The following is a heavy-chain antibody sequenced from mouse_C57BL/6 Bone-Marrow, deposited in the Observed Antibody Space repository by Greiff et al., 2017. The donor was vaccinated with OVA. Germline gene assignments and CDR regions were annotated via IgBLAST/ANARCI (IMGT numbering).Heavy chain of an antibody. J-gene: IGHJ2*01. CDR1: GYTFTDYY. Sequence: DVQLVESGPVLVKPGASVKMSCKASGYTFTDYYMNWVKQSHGKSLEWIGVINPYNGGTSYNQKFKGKATLTVDKSSSTAYMELNSLTSEDSAVYYCARGGDYWGQGTTLTVSS. CDR2: INPYNGGT. V-gene: IGHV1-19*01. CDR3: ARGGDY.